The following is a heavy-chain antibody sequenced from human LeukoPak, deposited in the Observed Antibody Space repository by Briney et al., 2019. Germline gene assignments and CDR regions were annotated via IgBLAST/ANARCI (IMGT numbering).Heavy chain of an antibody. Sequence: GGSLRLSCEASGFTFRTYRMNWVRQAPGKGLEWVSYISPGSTTIYYADSVKGRFTISRDNAKNSLYLQMNSLRDEDTAVYYCARGAGYSSSWYAVWGQGTLVTVSS. CDR2: ISPGSTTI. CDR1: GFTFRTYR. D-gene: IGHD6-13*01. J-gene: IGHJ4*02. CDR3: ARGAGYSSSWYAV. V-gene: IGHV3-48*02.